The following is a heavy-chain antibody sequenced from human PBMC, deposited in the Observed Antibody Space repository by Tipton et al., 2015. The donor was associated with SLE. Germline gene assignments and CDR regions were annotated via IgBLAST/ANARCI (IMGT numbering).Heavy chain of an antibody. CDR2: IYSGGST. V-gene: IGHV3-NL1*01. CDR1: GFTFSSYG. Sequence: SLRLSCAAAGFTFSSYGMHWVRQAPGKGLEWVSVIYSGGSTYYADSVKGRFTISRDNAKNSLYLQMNSLRAEDTAVYYCASSGSSLLDYWGQGTLVTVSS. D-gene: IGHD1-26*01. CDR3: ASSGSSLLDY. J-gene: IGHJ4*02.